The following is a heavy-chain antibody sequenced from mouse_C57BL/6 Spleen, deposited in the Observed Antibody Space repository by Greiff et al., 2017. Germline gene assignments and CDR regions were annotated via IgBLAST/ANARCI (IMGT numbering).Heavy chain of an antibody. J-gene: IGHJ3*01. CDR3: ARGYGSSRFAY. D-gene: IGHD1-1*01. Sequence: QVQLQQSGAELVKPGASVKLSCKASGYTFTSYWMQWVKQRPGQGLEWIGEIDPSDSYTNYNQKFKGKATLTVDTSSSTAYMQLSSLTSEDSAVYYCARGYGSSRFAYWGQGTLVTVSA. V-gene: IGHV1-50*01. CDR1: GYTFTSYW. CDR2: IDPSDSYT.